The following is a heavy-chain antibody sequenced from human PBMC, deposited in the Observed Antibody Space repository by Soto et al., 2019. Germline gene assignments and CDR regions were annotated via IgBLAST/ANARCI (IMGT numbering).Heavy chain of an antibody. Sequence: PSETLSLTCTVSGGSISGSSYYWGWIRQPPGKGLEWIGSIYYSGSTYYNPSLKSRVTISVDTSKNQFSLKLSSVTAADTAVYYCARGRFFYDILTDRLIPYYYYGMDVWGQGTTVTVSS. D-gene: IGHD3-9*01. J-gene: IGHJ6*02. V-gene: IGHV4-39*01. CDR1: GGSISGSSYY. CDR3: ARGRFFYDILTDRLIPYYYYGMDV. CDR2: IYYSGST.